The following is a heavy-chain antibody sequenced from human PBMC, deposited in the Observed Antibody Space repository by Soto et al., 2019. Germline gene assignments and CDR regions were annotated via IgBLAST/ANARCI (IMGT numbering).Heavy chain of an antibody. CDR3: AKSSKHRESIAARPFDY. Sequence: VRQGWTLRLSGAAYELTFSSYGMHWVRQAPGKGLEWVAVISYDGSNKYYADSVKGRFTISRDNSKNTLYLQMNSLRAEDTAVYYCAKSSKHRESIAARPFDYWGQGTLVTVSS. CDR1: ELTFSSYG. J-gene: IGHJ4*02. V-gene: IGHV3-30*18. CDR2: ISYDGSNK. D-gene: IGHD6-6*01.